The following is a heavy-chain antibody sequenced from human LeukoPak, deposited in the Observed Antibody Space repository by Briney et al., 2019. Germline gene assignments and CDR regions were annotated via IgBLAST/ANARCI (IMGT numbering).Heavy chain of an antibody. V-gene: IGHV3-33*01. J-gene: IGHJ3*02. CDR1: GFTFSSYG. Sequence: PGESLRLSCAASGFTFSSYGMHWVRQAPGKGLEWVAVIWYDGSNKYYADSVKGRFTISRDNSKNTLYLQMNSLRAEDTAVYYCARARPYGDYGRVDAFDIWGQGTMVTVSS. CDR2: IWYDGSNK. D-gene: IGHD4-17*01. CDR3: ARARPYGDYGRVDAFDI.